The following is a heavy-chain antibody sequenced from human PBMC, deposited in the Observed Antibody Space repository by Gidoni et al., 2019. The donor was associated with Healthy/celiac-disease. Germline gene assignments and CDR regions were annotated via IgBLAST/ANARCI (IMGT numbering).Heavy chain of an antibody. CDR2: ISSSSSTI. D-gene: IGHD3-16*02. J-gene: IGHJ4*02. CDR1: GFTFSSYS. CDR3: ARSGVVITFGGVIVP. Sequence: EVQLVESGGGLVQPGGSLRLSCAASGFTFSSYSMNWVRQAPGKGLEWVSYISSSSSTIYYADSVKGRFTISRDNAKNSLYLQMNSLRAEDTAVYYCARSGVVITFGGVIVPGGQGTLVTVSS. V-gene: IGHV3-48*01.